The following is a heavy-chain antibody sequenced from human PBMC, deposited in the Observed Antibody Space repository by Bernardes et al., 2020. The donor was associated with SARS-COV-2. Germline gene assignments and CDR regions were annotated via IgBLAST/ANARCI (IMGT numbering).Heavy chain of an antibody. V-gene: IGHV1-18*01. CDR1: GYTFTSYG. Sequence: ASVKVSCKASGYTFTSYGISWVRQAPGQGLEWMGWISAYNGNTNYAQKLQGRVTMTTDTSTSTAYMELRSLRSDDTAVYYCARGTPGDFWSGYYVWGEKLPFDYWGQGTLVTVSS. CDR2: ISAYNGNT. D-gene: IGHD3-3*01. CDR3: ARGTPGDFWSGYYVWGEKLPFDY. J-gene: IGHJ4*02.